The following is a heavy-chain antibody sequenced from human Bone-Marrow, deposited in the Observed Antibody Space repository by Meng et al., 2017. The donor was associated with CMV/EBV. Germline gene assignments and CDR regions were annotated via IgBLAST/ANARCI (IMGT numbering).Heavy chain of an antibody. CDR3: ARDED. J-gene: IGHJ4*02. Sequence: GESLKISCAGSGFTFSYSWMSWVRQAPGKGLEWVANIKQDGSEKYYVDSVKGRFTISRDNAKNSLYLQMNSLRAEDTAVYYCARDEDWGQGKLVNVAS. CDR1: GFTFSYSW. CDR2: IKQDGSEK. V-gene: IGHV3-7*01.